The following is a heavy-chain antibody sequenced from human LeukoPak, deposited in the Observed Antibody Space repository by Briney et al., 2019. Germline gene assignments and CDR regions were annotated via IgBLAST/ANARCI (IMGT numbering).Heavy chain of an antibody. CDR1: GGSISSSSYY. V-gene: IGHV4-39*07. D-gene: IGHD3-16*01. J-gene: IGHJ4*02. Sequence: SETLSLTCTVSGGSISSSSYYWGWIRQPPGKGLEWIGSIYYSGSTYYNPSLKSRVSMSLDTSKNQFSLRVTSVTAADMGVYFCARRGSFRGGYNYFDYWSQGTLVTVSS. CDR3: ARRGSFRGGYNYFDY. CDR2: IYYSGST.